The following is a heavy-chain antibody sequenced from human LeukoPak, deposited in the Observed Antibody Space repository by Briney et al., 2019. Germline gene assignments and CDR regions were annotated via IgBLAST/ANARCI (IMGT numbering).Heavy chain of an antibody. Sequence: GGSLRLSCVASGNYWMHWVRQAPGKGLVWVSRINSDGSWTSYADSVKGRFTISKDNAKNTVYLQMNSLRAEDTAVYYCVSFYETYWGRGTLVTVSS. CDR2: INSDGSWT. J-gene: IGHJ4*02. CDR3: VSFYETY. D-gene: IGHD2/OR15-2a*01. V-gene: IGHV3-74*01. CDR1: GNYW.